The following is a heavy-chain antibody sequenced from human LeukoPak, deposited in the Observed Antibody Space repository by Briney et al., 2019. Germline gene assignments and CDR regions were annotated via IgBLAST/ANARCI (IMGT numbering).Heavy chain of an antibody. CDR3: ARELGKYRRILGRDSQWLAVSGFDN. V-gene: IGHV3-48*03. CDR1: GFTFSSCE. J-gene: IGHJ4*02. CDR2: ISSSGSTI. D-gene: IGHD6-19*01. Sequence: GGSLRLSCAASGFTFSSCEMNWVRQAPGKGLEWVSYISSSGSTIYYADSVKGRFTISRDNAKNSLYLQMNSLRAEDTALYYCARELGKYRRILGRDSQWLAVSGFDNWGQGILVTVSS.